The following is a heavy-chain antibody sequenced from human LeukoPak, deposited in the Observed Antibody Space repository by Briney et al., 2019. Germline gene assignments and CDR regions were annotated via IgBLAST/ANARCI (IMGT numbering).Heavy chain of an antibody. CDR2: ISGNGGAT. J-gene: IGHJ2*01. Sequence: PGGSLRLSCAASGFTFSTYAMSWVRQAPEKGLEWVSAISGNGGATYYADSVKGRFTISRDNSKNTLFLQMNNLRAEDTAVYYCAKLLAYCGGDCYLQYGNWYFDLWGRGTLVTVSS. CDR3: AKLLAYCGGDCYLQYGNWYFDL. D-gene: IGHD2-21*02. CDR1: GFTFSTYA. V-gene: IGHV3-23*01.